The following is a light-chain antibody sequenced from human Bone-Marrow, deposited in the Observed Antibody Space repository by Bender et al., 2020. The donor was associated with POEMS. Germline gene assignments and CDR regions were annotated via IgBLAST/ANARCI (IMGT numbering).Light chain of an antibody. CDR2: SSH. CDR3: SGWDDQPNGWV. J-gene: IGLJ3*02. V-gene: IGLV1-44*01. Sequence: QSVLTQPPSASGTPGQRVTISCSGGSSNIGAHAVNWYQHLPGTAPKLLIYSSHRRPSEVPDRFSGSRSGTSASLALRGLQAGGEGYYYWSGWDDQPNGWVFGGGTKLTVL. CDR1: SSNIGAHA.